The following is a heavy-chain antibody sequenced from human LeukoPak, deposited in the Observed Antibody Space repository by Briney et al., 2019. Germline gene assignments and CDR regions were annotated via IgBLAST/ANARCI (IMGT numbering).Heavy chain of an antibody. CDR3: ARGLSVKTRSQLFDY. D-gene: IGHD2-2*01. J-gene: IGHJ4*02. Sequence: SETLSLTCTVSGGSISRHYWSWIRQPPGKGLEWIGYIYYSGSTNYNPSLKSRVTISVDTSKNQFSLKLSSVTAADTAVYYCARGLSVKTRSQLFDYWGQGTLVTVSS. CDR1: GGSISRHY. V-gene: IGHV4-59*11. CDR2: IYYSGST.